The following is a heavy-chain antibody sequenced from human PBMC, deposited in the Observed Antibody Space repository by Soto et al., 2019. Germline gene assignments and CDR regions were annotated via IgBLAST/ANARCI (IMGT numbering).Heavy chain of an antibody. CDR1: GFTFSSYG. CDR3: AKDLGSSGWHFDY. Sequence: QVQLVESGGGVVQPGRSLRLSCAASGFTFSSYGMHWVRQAPGKGLEWVAVISYDGSNKYYADSVKGRFTISRDNSKNTLYLQMNSLRAEDTAVYYCAKDLGSSGWHFDYWGQGTLVTVSS. D-gene: IGHD6-19*01. J-gene: IGHJ4*02. CDR2: ISYDGSNK. V-gene: IGHV3-30*18.